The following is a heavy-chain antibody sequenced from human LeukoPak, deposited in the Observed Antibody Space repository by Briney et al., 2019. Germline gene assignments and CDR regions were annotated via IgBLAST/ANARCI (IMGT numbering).Heavy chain of an antibody. CDR1: GYTFTSYY. D-gene: IGHD3-22*01. J-gene: IGHJ4*02. Sequence: ASVKVSCKASGYTFTSYYMHWVRQAPGQGLEWMGIINPSGGSTSYAQKFQGRVTMTRDTSTSTVYMELSSLRSEDTAVYYCARMYYYDGSGYYYFDYWGQGTLVTVSS. CDR2: INPSGGST. CDR3: ARMYYYDGSGYYYFDY. V-gene: IGHV1-46*01.